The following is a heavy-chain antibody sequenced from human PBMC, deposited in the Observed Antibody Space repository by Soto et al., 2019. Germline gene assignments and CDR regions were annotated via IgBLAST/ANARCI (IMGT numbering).Heavy chain of an antibody. Sequence: QVQLQQWGAGLLKPSETLSLTCAVYGGSFSGYYWSWIRQPPGKGLEWIGEINHSGSTNYNPSLKSRVTISVHTSKNQFSLKLSSVTAADTAVYYCARQKVVAATPAEYFLHWGQGTLVTVSS. CDR1: GGSFSGYY. V-gene: IGHV4-34*01. CDR2: INHSGST. D-gene: IGHD2-15*01. CDR3: ARQKVVAATPAEYFLH. J-gene: IGHJ1*01.